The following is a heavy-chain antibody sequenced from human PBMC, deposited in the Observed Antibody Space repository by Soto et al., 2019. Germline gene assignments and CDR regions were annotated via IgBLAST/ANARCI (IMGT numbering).Heavy chain of an antibody. CDR2: IYYRGTT. Sequence: SETLSLTCTVSNGSISGYYWSWIRQSPGKGLEWIGYIYYRGTTNPNPSLESRVTISVDTSKNQFSLKLNSVTAADTAVYYCARGLVLRFLEWREPQGERGWLDPWGQGILVTVSS. CDR3: ARGLVLRFLEWREPQGERGWLDP. J-gene: IGHJ5*02. CDR1: NGSISGYY. V-gene: IGHV4-59*01. D-gene: IGHD3-3*01.